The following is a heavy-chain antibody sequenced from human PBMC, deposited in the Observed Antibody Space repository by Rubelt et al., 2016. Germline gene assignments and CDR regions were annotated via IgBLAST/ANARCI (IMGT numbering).Heavy chain of an antibody. D-gene: IGHD6-19*01. Sequence: QVQLVQSGAEVKKPGASVKVSCKASGYTFTSYGISWVRQAPGQGLAWMGWISAYTGNTNYAQKRQGRGTMTTDTSTSTAYMGLRSLRSDDTAVYYCARDRTWLVPGLDAFDIWGQGTMVTVSS. V-gene: IGHV1-18*01. CDR2: ISAYTGNT. J-gene: IGHJ3*02. CDR1: GYTFTSYG. CDR3: ARDRTWLVPGLDAFDI.